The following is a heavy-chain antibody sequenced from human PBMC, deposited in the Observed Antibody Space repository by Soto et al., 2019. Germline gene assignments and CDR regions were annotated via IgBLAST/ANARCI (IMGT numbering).Heavy chain of an antibody. CDR2: IYWDDDE. J-gene: IGHJ6*02. D-gene: IGHD3-10*01. CDR3: VRIWRYYGGDYYDGMDA. CDR1: GFSLNTGGVG. V-gene: IGHV2-5*02. Sequence: ITLKESGPTLVKPTQTLTLTCTFSGFSLNTGGVGVGWVRQPRGKAMEWLALIYWDDDERYRPSLRSRHTITKDTINKQVVLTMTSMDPEDTATYYCVRIWRYYGGDYYDGMDAWGQGTTVTVSS.